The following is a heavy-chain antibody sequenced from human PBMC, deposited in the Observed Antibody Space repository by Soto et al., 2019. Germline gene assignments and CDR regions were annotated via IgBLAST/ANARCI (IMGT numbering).Heavy chain of an antibody. Sequence: QVQLVESGGGVVQPGRSLRLSCAASGFTFSSYAMYWVRQAPGKGLEWVAVISYDGNNKYYADSVKGRFTISRDNSKNTLYLQMTRVRAEDMAVYYGARAGCDGGSCYTLVGLRYGMDVWGQGTTVTVSS. CDR2: ISYDGNNK. CDR3: ARAGCDGGSCYTLVGLRYGMDV. V-gene: IGHV3-30-3*01. D-gene: IGHD2-15*01. J-gene: IGHJ6*02. CDR1: GFTFSSYA.